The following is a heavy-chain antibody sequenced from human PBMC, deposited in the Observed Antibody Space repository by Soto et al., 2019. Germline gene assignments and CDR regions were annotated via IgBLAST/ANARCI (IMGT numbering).Heavy chain of an antibody. Sequence: PSETLSLTCTVSGGSISSSSYYWGWIRQPPGKGLEWIGSIYYSGSTNYNPSLKSRVTISIDTSKNQFSLKLTSVTAADTSVYYCARLPGSLGGVIGRTFDSWGQGILVTVSS. J-gene: IGHJ4*02. CDR1: GGSISSSSYY. CDR2: IYYSGST. D-gene: IGHD3-16*02. V-gene: IGHV4-39*07. CDR3: ARLPGSLGGVIGRTFDS.